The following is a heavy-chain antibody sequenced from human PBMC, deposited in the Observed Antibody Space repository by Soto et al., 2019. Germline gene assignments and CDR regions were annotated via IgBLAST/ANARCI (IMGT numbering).Heavy chain of an antibody. Sequence: GGSLRLSCAASGFTFSHAWMSWVRQAPGKGLEWVGRIKSKAEGETKDCGAPVRGRFTISRDDSKDTLYLQMNSLRIEDTAIYYCCVVKRRDQYSLSGYWFDPWGPGTLVTVSS. J-gene: IGHJ5*02. D-gene: IGHD2-15*01. CDR2: IKSKAEGETK. CDR1: GFTFSHAW. V-gene: IGHV3-15*01. CDR3: CVVKRRDQYSLSGYWFDP.